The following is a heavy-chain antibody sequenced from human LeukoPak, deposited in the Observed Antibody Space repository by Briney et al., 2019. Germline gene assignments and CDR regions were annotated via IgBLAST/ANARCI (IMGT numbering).Heavy chain of an antibody. V-gene: IGHV4-34*01. CDR1: GGSFSGYY. J-gene: IGHJ4*02. D-gene: IGHD2-15*01. CDR3: AREGYCSGGSCHSHFDY. CDR2: INHSGST. Sequence: SETLSLTCSVYGGSFSGYYWSWIRQPPGKGLEWIGEINHSGSTNYNPSLKSRVTISVDTSKNQFSLKLSSVTAADTAVYYCAREGYCSGGSCHSHFDYWGQGTLVTVSS.